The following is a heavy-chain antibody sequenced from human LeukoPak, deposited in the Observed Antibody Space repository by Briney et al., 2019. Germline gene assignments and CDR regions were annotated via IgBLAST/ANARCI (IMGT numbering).Heavy chain of an antibody. CDR1: GGSISSGSYY. D-gene: IGHD1-26*01. CDR3: ARYIVSYPHDAFDI. J-gene: IGHJ3*02. CDR2: IYYSGST. Sequence: SETLSLTCTVSGGSISSGSYYWSWLRQPPGKGLEWIGYIYYSGSTSYNPSLKSRVTTSVDTSKKQFSLKLSSVTAAGTAFYYCARYIVSYPHDAFDIWGQGTMVTVSS. V-gene: IGHV4-61*01.